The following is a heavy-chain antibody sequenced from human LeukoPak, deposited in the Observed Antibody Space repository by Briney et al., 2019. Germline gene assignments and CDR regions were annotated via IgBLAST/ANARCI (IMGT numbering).Heavy chain of an antibody. J-gene: IGHJ4*02. D-gene: IGHD6-13*01. V-gene: IGHV3-74*01. CDR3: AKAPPSSWYLIDY. Sequence: GGSLRLSCAASGFTFSSYWMHWVRQAPGKGLVWVSRINSDGSSTSYADSVKGRFTISRDSSKDTLCLQMNNLRAEDTAVYYCAKAPPSSWYLIDYWGQGTLVTVSS. CDR2: INSDGSST. CDR1: GFTFSSYW.